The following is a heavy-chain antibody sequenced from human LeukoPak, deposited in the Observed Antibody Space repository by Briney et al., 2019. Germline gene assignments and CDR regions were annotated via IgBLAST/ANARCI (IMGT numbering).Heavy chain of an antibody. D-gene: IGHD3-9*01. J-gene: IGHJ6*02. CDR3: ARGHNYDILTGYYRSYYYYYGMDV. V-gene: IGHV1-69*05. CDR2: IIPIFGTA. CDR1: GGTFSSYA. Sequence: SVKVSCKASGGTFSSYAISWVRQAPGQGLEWMGGIIPIFGTANYAQKFQGRVTVTRNTSISTAYMELSSLRSEDTAVYYCARGHNYDILTGYYRSYYYYYGMDVWGQGTTVTVSS.